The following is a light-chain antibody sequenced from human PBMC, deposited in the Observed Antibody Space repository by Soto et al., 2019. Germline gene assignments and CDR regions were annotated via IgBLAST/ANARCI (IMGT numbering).Light chain of an antibody. CDR3: SSCSSTSTTL. CDR1: SSDIGSYNL. J-gene: IGLJ2*01. CDR2: DVS. V-gene: IGLV2-14*01. Sequence: QSVLTQPASVSGSPGQSITISCTGTSSDIGSYNLVSWYQQYPGKAPKLIIFDVSNRPSGISNRFFGSKSGNTASLIISGLQAEDEADYYCSSCSSTSTTLFGGGTKVTVL.